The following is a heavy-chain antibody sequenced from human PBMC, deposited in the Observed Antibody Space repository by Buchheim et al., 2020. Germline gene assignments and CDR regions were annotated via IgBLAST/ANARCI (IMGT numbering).Heavy chain of an antibody. CDR2: IYYSGST. J-gene: IGHJ4*02. V-gene: IGHV4-59*01. CDR1: GGSISSYY. D-gene: IGHD6-6*01. CDR3: AAFLSSSSSLDY. Sequence: QVQLQESGPGLVKPSETLSLTCTVSGGSISSYYWSWIRQPPGKGLEWIGYIYYSGSTNYNPSLKSRVTISVDTSKNQFSLKLSSVTAADTAVYYCAAFLSSSSSLDYWGQGTL.